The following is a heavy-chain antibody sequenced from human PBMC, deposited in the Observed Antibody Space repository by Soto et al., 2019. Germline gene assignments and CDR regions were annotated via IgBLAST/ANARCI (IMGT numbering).Heavy chain of an antibody. V-gene: IGHV4-31*03. CDR1: GAALNIGNYY. CDR3: ARLRIATNNYKWFDP. Sequence: LSLTCSVSGAALNIGNYYWSWIRQVPGKGLEWIGHIYVTGAVDYNPSLRDRITISQDTSERQFSLNLRLVTAADTAVYYCARLRIATNNYKWFDPWGQGTLVTVSS. CDR2: IYVTGAV. D-gene: IGHD2-21*01. J-gene: IGHJ5*02.